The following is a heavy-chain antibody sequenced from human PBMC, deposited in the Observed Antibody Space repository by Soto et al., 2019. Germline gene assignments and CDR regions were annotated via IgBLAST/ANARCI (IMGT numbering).Heavy chain of an antibody. CDR1: GFTFSSYA. D-gene: IGHD6-13*01. CDR3: AKEVEYSSSWSDIDY. CDR2: ISGSGGST. J-gene: IGHJ4*02. Sequence: EVQLLESGGGLLKLGGSLRLSFAASGFTFSSYAMSWVRQAPGKGLEWASAISGSGGSTYYADSVKGRFTISRDNSKNTLYLQMNSLRAEDTAVYYCAKEVEYSSSWSDIDYWGQGTLVTVSS. V-gene: IGHV3-23*01.